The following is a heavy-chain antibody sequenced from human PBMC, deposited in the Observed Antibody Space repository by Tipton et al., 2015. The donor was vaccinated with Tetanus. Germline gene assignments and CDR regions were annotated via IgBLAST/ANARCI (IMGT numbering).Heavy chain of an antibody. V-gene: IGHV3-23*01. J-gene: IGHJ6*02. CDR2: ISGSGGST. Sequence: SLRLSCAASGFTFSSYAMSWVRQAPGKGLEWVSAISGSGGSTYYADSVKGRFTISRDNSKNTLYLQMNSLRAEDTAVYYCAKGLLEAGGMDVRGQGTTVTVSS. CDR1: GFTFSSYA. D-gene: IGHD1-1*01. CDR3: AKGLLEAGGMDV.